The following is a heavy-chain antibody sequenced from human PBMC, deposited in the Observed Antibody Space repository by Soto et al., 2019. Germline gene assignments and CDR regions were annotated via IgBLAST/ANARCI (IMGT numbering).Heavy chain of an antibody. V-gene: IGHV1-2*04. CDR3: ARGDTIFGVVTSGYYGMDV. D-gene: IGHD3-3*01. CDR2: INPNSGGT. CDR1: GYTFTGYY. J-gene: IGHJ6*02. Sequence: VASVKVSCKASGYTFTGYYMHWVRQAPGQGLEWMGWINPNSGGTNYAQKFQGWVTMTRDTSISTAYMELSRLRSDDTAVYYCARGDTIFGVVTSGYYGMDVWGQGTTVTVYS.